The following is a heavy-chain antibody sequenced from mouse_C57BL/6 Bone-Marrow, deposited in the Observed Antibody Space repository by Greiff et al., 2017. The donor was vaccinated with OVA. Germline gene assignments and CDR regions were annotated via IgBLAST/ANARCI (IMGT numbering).Heavy chain of an antibody. Sequence: VKLQESGAELARPGASVKLSCKASGYTFTSYGISWVKQRTGQGLEWIGEIYPRSGNTNYNEKFKGKATLTADKSSSTAYMELRSLTSEDSAVYFCARTSRGLRRPFDYWGQGTTLTVSS. D-gene: IGHD2-4*01. J-gene: IGHJ2*01. CDR1: GYTFTSYG. V-gene: IGHV1-81*01. CDR2: IYPRSGNT. CDR3: ARTSRGLRRPFDY.